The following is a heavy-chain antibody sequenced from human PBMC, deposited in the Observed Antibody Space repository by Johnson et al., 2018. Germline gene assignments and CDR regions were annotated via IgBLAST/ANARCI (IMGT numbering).Heavy chain of an antibody. CDR2: ISKSGDL. CDR1: GFPFISYI. D-gene: IGHD2-15*01. CDR3: TTYSRQVCTLPGCFYWYFDL. V-gene: IGHV3-21*01. J-gene: IGHJ2*01. Sequence: VQLVQSGGGLVKPGGSLRLSCAASGFPFISYIMSWVRQAPGKGLEWVSSISKSGDLYYANSVKGRFTVSRDNAKNSLYLQMNSLRADDTAVYYCTTYSRQVCTLPGCFYWYFDLWGRGTLVTVSS.